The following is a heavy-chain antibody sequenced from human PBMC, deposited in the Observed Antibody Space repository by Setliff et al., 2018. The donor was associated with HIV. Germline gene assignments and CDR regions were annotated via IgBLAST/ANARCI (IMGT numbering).Heavy chain of an antibody. J-gene: IGHJ5*02. CDR1: GITVSSNY. CDR3: AREPSIAASDTFGWFDP. D-gene: IGHD6-13*01. Sequence: GGSLRLSCAASGITVSSNYMSWVRQAPGKGLEWVSVIYSGGSTYYADSVRGRFTVSRDNVDNSISLQLSNLTAEDTALYYCAREPSIAASDTFGWFDPWGQGTLVTVSS. CDR2: IYSGGST. V-gene: IGHV3-53*01.